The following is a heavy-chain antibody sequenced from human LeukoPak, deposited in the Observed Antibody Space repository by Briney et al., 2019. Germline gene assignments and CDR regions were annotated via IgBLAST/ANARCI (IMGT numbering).Heavy chain of an antibody. CDR3: ARDPSSGYRPVHYFDY. CDR2: IWYDGSNK. V-gene: IGHV3-33*01. J-gene: IGHJ4*02. D-gene: IGHD3-22*01. Sequence: SCKASGGTFSSYGMHWVRQAPGKGLEWVAVIWYDGSNKYYADSVKGRFTISRDNSKNTLYLQMNSLRAEDTAVYYCARDPSSGYRPVHYFDYWGQGTLVTVSS. CDR1: GGTFSSYG.